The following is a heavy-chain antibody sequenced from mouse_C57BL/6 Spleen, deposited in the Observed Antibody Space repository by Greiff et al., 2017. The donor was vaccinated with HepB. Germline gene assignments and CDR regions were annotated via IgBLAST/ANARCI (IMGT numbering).Heavy chain of an antibody. D-gene: IGHD2-4*01. CDR2: INPNNGGT. J-gene: IGHJ4*01. CDR1: GYTFTDYY. V-gene: IGHV1-26*01. CDR3: ARPYYDYEDAMDY. Sequence: EVQLQQSGPELVKPGASVKISCKASGYTFTDYYMNWVKQSHGKSLEWIGDINPNNGGTSYNQKFKGKATLTVDKSSSTAYMELRSLTSEDSAVYYCARPYYDYEDAMDYWGQGTSVTVSS.